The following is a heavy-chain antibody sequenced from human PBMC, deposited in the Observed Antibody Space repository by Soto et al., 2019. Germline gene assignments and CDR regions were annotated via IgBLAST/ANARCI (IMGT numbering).Heavy chain of an antibody. V-gene: IGHV3-74*01. CDR1: GFTFSSYW. D-gene: IGHD3-16*01. CDR3: ARGRGEIQGP. Sequence: EVQLVESGGGLVQRGGSLRLSCAASGFTFSSYWMHWVRQAPGKGLVWVSRINNDGSITTYADSVKGRFTISRDNAKNTVYLQMNNLRVEDTAVYYCARGRGEIQGPWGQGTLVTVSS. J-gene: IGHJ5*02. CDR2: INNDGSIT.